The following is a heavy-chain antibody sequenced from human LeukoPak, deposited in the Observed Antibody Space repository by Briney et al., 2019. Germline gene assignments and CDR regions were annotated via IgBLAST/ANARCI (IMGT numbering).Heavy chain of an antibody. CDR2: IYYSGST. V-gene: IGHV4-39*07. CDR1: GGSISSSSYY. CDR3: ARLIGEVPSHGGDYFDY. D-gene: IGHD3-10*01. J-gene: IGHJ4*02. Sequence: PSETLSLTCTVSGGSISSSSYYWGWIRQPPGKGLEWIGSIYYSGSTYYNPSLKSRVTISVDTSKNQFSLKLSSVTAADTAVYYWARLIGEVPSHGGDYFDYWGQGTLVTVSS.